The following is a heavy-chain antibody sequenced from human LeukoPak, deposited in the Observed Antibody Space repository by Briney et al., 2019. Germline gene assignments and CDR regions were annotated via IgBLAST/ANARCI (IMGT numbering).Heavy chain of an antibody. D-gene: IGHD3-10*01. Sequence: PGGSLRLSCSASGFTFSSYSMNWVRQAPGKGLDGVSYITSSSSTIYYADSVKGRFTISRDNAENSLYLQMNSLRAEDTAVYYCARVVYGSGAYYRFFDYWGQGTLVTVSS. J-gene: IGHJ4*02. CDR1: GFTFSSYS. CDR2: ITSSSSTI. CDR3: ARVVYGSGAYYRFFDY. V-gene: IGHV3-48*01.